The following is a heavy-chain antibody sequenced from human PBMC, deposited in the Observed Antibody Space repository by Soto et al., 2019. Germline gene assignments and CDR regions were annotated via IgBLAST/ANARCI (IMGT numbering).Heavy chain of an antibody. V-gene: IGHV1-18*01. D-gene: IGHD6-19*01. CDR2: INTYNGNT. CDR3: ARGYNNGWYTFDY. CDR1: AYSFTSYA. Sequence: VHLVQSGAEVKKPGASVKVSCKASAYSFTSYAISWVRQAPGQGLEWMGWINTYNGNTNYAQNLQGRLTLTTDTSTTTAYMELRHLTSDDTAVYFCARGYNNGWYTFDYWGQGTLVNVSS. J-gene: IGHJ4*02.